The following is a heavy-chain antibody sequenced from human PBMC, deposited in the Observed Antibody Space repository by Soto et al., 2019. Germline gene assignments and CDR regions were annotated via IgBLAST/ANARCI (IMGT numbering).Heavy chain of an antibody. CDR3: VRKPGDASGDYGRDV. V-gene: IGHV1-2*02. CDR1: GYTFTGHY. J-gene: IGHJ6*02. CDR2: ISPNTGST. D-gene: IGHD4-17*01. Sequence: QVQLVQSGAEVKEPGASVRVSCKPSGYTFTGHYIHWVRQAPGQGPEWMGWISPNTGSTHYAQNFLGRVTMTRDTSISTAYMELSSLTSDDTAVYYCVRKPGDASGDYGRDVWGQGTTVTVSS.